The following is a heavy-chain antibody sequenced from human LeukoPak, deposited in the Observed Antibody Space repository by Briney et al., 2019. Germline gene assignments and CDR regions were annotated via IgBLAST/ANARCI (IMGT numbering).Heavy chain of an antibody. CDR3: ARVWTPKAWFLTGYSSFDY. Sequence: SGTLSLTCAVSGGSISSSYWWSWIRQPPGKGLEWIGEINHSGSTNYNPSLKSRVTISVDTSKNQFSLKLSSVTAADTAVYYCARVWTPKAWFLTGYSSFDYWGQGTLVTVSS. CDR2: INHSGST. V-gene: IGHV4-4*02. CDR1: GGSISSSYW. D-gene: IGHD3-9*01. J-gene: IGHJ4*02.